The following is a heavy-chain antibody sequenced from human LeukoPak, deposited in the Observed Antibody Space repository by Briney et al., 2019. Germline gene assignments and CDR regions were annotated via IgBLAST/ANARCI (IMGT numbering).Heavy chain of an antibody. V-gene: IGHV4-38-2*02. J-gene: IGHJ4*02. CDR1: GGSISSYY. D-gene: IGHD4-17*01. CDR2: IYHSGST. Sequence: SETLSLTCTVSGGSISSYYWSWIRQPPGKGLEWIGSIYHSGSTYYNPSLKSRVTISVDTSKNQFSLKLSSVTAADTAVYYCARDLVLATVTNDYWGQGTLVTVSS. CDR3: ARDLVLATVTNDY.